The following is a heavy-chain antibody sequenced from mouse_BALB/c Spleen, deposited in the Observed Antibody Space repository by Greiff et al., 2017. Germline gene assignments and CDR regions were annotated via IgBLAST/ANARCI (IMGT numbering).Heavy chain of an antibody. Sequence: EVKLMESGGGLVQPGGSRKLSCAASGFTFSSFGMHWVRQAPEKGLEWVAYISSGSSTIYYADTVKGRFTISRDNPKNTLFLQMTSLRSEDTAMYYCARCPYGSSWYFDVWGAGTTVTVAS. D-gene: IGHD1-1*01. V-gene: IGHV5-17*02. CDR1: GFTFSSFG. J-gene: IGHJ1*01. CDR3: ARCPYGSSWYFDV. CDR2: ISSGSSTI.